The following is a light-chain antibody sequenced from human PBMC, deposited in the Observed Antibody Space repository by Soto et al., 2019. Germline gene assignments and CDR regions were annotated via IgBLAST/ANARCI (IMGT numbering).Light chain of an antibody. J-gene: IGLJ3*02. Sequence: QSALTQPPSAPGSPGQSVAISCTGTSSDVGGYNFVSWYQQHPGKAPKLIIYDVTKRPSGVPDRFSGSKSGNTASLTVSGLQAEDEADYYCNSFAGSFWVFGGGTKLTVL. CDR1: SSDVGGYNF. CDR3: NSFAGSFWV. CDR2: DVT. V-gene: IGLV2-8*01.